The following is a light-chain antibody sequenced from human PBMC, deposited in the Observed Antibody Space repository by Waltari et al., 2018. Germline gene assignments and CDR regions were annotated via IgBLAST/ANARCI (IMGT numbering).Light chain of an antibody. V-gene: IGKV3-11*01. J-gene: IGKJ4*01. CDR1: QSVSTY. Sequence: EIVLTQSPATLSLSPGERATLSCRASQSVSTYLGWYQQKPGQAPRLLIYDAPNRATGTPARFSGSGSGTDFTLTISSLEPEDFAVYYCRQRSNWPLTFGGGTKVEIK. CDR2: DAP. CDR3: RQRSNWPLT.